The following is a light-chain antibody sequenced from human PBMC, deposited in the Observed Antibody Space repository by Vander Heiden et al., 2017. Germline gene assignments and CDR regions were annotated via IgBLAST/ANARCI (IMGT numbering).Light chain of an antibody. V-gene: IGKV3-15*01. Sequence: ETVMTQSPATLSVSPGERATLSCRASQSVSSNLAWYQQKPGQAPRLLTYGASTRATGIPDRFSGSGSGTEFTLTISSLQSEDFAVYYCQQYNNWHFFGQGTKLEIK. CDR1: QSVSSN. CDR3: QQYNNWHF. J-gene: IGKJ2*01. CDR2: GAS.